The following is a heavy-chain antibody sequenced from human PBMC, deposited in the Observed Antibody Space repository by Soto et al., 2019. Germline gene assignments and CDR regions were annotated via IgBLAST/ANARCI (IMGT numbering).Heavy chain of an antibody. V-gene: IGHV3-30*18. CDR1: GFSFSKYG. CDR2: ITYDGSNK. CDR3: AKALSEWIPTYCFDS. Sequence: QVHLVESGGGVVQPGTSLRLSCAASGFSFSKYGIHWVRQAPGKGLEWVAIITYDGSNKYYLDSVKGRFTISRDNSRNTAFLQMDSLTAEDTATYYCAKALSEWIPTYCFDSLGQGARVTVTS. D-gene: IGHD3-3*01. J-gene: IGHJ4*02.